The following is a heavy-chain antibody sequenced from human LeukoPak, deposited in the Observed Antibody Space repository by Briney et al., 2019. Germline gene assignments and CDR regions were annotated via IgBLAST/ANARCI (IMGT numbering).Heavy chain of an antibody. J-gene: IGHJ4*02. CDR3: ARGGYYYDSSGFDY. Sequence: SETLSLTCAVYGGSFSGYYWSWIRQPPGKGLEWIGEINHSGSTNYNPSLKSRVTISVDTSKNQFSLKLSSVTAADTAVYYCARGGYYYDSSGFDYWGQGTLVTLSS. CDR1: GGSFSGYY. D-gene: IGHD3-22*01. V-gene: IGHV4-34*01. CDR2: INHSGST.